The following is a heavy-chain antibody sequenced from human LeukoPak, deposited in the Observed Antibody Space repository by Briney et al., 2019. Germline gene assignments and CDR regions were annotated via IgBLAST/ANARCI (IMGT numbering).Heavy chain of an antibody. Sequence: PSETLSLTCAVSGGSISSGGYSWSWIRQPPGKGLEWIGYIYHSGSTYYNPSLKSRVTISVDRSKNQFSLKLSSVTAADTAVYYCARGDYYDSCGYTLDYWGQGTLVTVSS. CDR3: ARGDYYDSCGYTLDY. CDR1: GGSISSGGYS. CDR2: IYHSGST. V-gene: IGHV4-30-2*01. D-gene: IGHD3-22*01. J-gene: IGHJ4*02.